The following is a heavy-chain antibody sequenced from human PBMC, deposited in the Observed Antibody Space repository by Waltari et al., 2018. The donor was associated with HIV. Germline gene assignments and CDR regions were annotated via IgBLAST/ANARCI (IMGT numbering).Heavy chain of an antibody. V-gene: IGHV3-49*03. D-gene: IGHD5-18*01. CDR3: SRSRGYSYGYADY. J-gene: IGHJ4*02. CDR1: GFTFGDYA. Sequence: EVQLVGSGGGLVQSGRTLRLSGTASGFTFGDYAMSWFRQAPGKGLAWVGFIRSKSYGWTTEHAASVKDRFTISRDDSKSIAYLQMNSLKTEDTAVYYCSRSRGYSYGYADYWGQGTLVTVSS. CDR2: IRSKSYGWTT.